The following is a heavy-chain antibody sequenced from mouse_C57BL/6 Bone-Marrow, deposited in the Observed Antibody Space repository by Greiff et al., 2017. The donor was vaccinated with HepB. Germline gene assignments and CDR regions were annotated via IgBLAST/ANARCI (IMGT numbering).Heavy chain of an antibody. V-gene: IGHV1-5*01. CDR2: IYPGNSDT. Sequence: EVQLQQSGTVLARPGASVKMSCKTSGYTFTSYWMHWVKQRPGQGLEWIGAIYPGNSDTSYNQKFKGKAKLTAVTSASTAYMELSSLTNEDSAVYYCTRSDSNYVPYYAMDYWGQGTSVTVSS. J-gene: IGHJ4*01. D-gene: IGHD2-5*01. CDR1: GYTFTSYW. CDR3: TRSDSNYVPYYAMDY.